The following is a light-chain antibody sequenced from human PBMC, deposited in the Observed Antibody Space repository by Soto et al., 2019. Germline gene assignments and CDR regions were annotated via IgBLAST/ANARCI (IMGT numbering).Light chain of an antibody. CDR2: DAS. V-gene: IGKV3-20*01. J-gene: IGKJ2*01. CDR3: QQSGSSPRT. CDR1: QSVRNVY. Sequence: EIVLTQSPGTLSLSPGERATLSCRASQSVRNVYLAWYQQKPGQAPRLLIYDASNRATGIPDRFSGSGSGTDFTITINRVETEDFAVYYCQQSGSSPRTFGQGTKLEIK.